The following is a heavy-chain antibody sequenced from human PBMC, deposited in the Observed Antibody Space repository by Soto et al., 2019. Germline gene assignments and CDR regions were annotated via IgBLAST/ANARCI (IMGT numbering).Heavy chain of an antibody. D-gene: IGHD3-3*01. CDR2: IYYSGST. Sequence: QLQLQESGPGLVKPSETLSLTCTVSGGSISSSSYYWGWIRQPPGKGLEWIGSIYYSGSTYYNPSLKSRVTISVDTSKNQFSLKLISVTAADTAVYYCARLPYYDFLPDYWGQGTLVTVSS. CDR3: ARLPYYDFLPDY. V-gene: IGHV4-39*01. J-gene: IGHJ4*02. CDR1: GGSISSSSYY.